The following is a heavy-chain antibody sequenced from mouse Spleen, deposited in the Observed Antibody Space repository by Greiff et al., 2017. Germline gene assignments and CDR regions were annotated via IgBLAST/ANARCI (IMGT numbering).Heavy chain of an antibody. V-gene: IGHV14-2*01. D-gene: IGHD1-1*01. J-gene: IGHJ3*01. CDR3: ARYYGSSSAWFAY. CDR1: GFNIKDYY. Sequence: VHVKQSGAELVKPGASVKLSCTASGFNIKDYYMHWVKQRTEQGLEWIGRIDPEDGETKYAPKFQGKATITADTSSNTAYLQLSSLTSEDTAVYYCARYYGSSSAWFAYWGQGTLVTVSA. CDR2: IDPEDGET.